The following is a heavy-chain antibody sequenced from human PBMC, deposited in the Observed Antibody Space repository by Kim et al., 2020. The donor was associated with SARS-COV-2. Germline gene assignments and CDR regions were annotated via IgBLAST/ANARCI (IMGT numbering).Heavy chain of an antibody. V-gene: IGHV3-49*03. CDR3: TRDSKEMATIFDSVPPDY. CDR1: GFTFGDYA. J-gene: IGHJ4*02. CDR2: IRSKAYGGTT. Sequence: GGSLRLSCTASGFTFGDYAMSWFRQAPGKGLEWVGFIRSKAYGGTTEYAASVKGRFTISRDDSKSIAYLQMNSLKTEDTAVYYCTRDSKEMATIFDSVPPDYWGQGTLVTVSS. D-gene: IGHD3-3*01.